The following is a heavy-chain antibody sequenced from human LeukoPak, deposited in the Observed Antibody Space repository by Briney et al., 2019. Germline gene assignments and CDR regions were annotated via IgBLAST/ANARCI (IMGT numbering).Heavy chain of an antibody. CDR1: GFIFNNYG. CDR2: ISNDGGGT. D-gene: IGHD3-22*01. Sequence: GSLRLSCAASGFIFNNYGLVWVRQAPGKGLEWVSAISNDGGGTTYADFVKGQFSVSRDNSKNTLFLQMNSLRAEDTALYYCAKGSSGYFFDLWGQGTLVTVSS. V-gene: IGHV3-23*01. J-gene: IGHJ4*02. CDR3: AKGSSGYFFDL.